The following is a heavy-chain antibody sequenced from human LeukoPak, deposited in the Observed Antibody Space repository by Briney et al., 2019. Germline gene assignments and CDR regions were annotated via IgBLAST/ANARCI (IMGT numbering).Heavy chain of an antibody. D-gene: IGHD3-10*01. V-gene: IGHV4-61*09. J-gene: IGHJ4*02. CDR2: IYTSGST. Sequence: SQTLSLTCTVSGGSISSGSYYWSWIRQPAGKGLEWIGHIYTSGSTNYNPSLKSRVTISVDTSENQLFLKLSSVTAADTAVYYCARSYYGSGSYRGYWGQGTLVTVSS. CDR1: GGSISSGSYY. CDR3: ARSYYGSGSYRGY.